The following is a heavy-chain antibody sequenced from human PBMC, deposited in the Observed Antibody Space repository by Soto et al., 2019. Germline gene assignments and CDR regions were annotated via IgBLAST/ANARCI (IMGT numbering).Heavy chain of an antibody. Sequence: GSLRLYCAASGSTISDHDMDWVGQAPGKGLEWVGRTRNKANSYTTEYAASVKGRFTISRDDSKNSLYLEMNSLKTEDAAVYYCARGGSGSDYYFGMDVWGQGTTVTVSS. J-gene: IGHJ6*02. CDR2: TRNKANSYTT. CDR3: ARGGSGSDYYFGMDV. CDR1: GSTISDHD. D-gene: IGHD1-26*01. V-gene: IGHV3-72*01.